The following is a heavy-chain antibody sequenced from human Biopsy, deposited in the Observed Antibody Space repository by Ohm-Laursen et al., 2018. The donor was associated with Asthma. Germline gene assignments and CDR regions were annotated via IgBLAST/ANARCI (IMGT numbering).Heavy chain of an antibody. CDR2: INHSGST. Sequence: LRLSCTASGFTFSSYSMNWVRQAPGKGLEWIGEINHSGSTNYNPSLKSRVTISVDTSKNQFSLKLSSVTAADTAVYYCARITNDRIAAAGRYYYYGMDVWGQGTTVTVSS. D-gene: IGHD6-13*01. V-gene: IGHV4-34*01. CDR1: GFTFSSYS. CDR3: ARITNDRIAAAGRYYYYGMDV. J-gene: IGHJ6*02.